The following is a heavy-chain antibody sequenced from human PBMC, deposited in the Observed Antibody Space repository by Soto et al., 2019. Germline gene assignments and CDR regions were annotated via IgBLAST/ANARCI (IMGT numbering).Heavy chain of an antibody. D-gene: IGHD5-12*01. Sequence: PSETLSLTCAVSGGSISSGGYSWSWVRQPPGKGLEWIGYIYHSGSTYYSPSLKSRVTISIHTSKNQFSLRLSSLTVADTAVYYCAGGPGVARNYWGQGTLVTVSS. CDR2: IYHSGST. J-gene: IGHJ4*02. V-gene: IGHV4-30-2*02. CDR1: GGSISSGGYS. CDR3: AGGPGVARNY.